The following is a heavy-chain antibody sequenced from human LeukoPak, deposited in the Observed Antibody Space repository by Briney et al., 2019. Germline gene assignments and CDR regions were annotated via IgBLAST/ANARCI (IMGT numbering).Heavy chain of an antibody. V-gene: IGHV3-23*01. Sequence: GGSLRLSCAASGFTFSSYAMSWVRQAPGKGLEWVSAISGSGGSTYYADSVEGRFTISRDNSKNTLYLQMNSLRAEDTAVYYCATGIAAAGVDYWGQGTLVTVSS. CDR2: ISGSGGST. D-gene: IGHD6-13*01. CDR1: GFTFSSYA. J-gene: IGHJ4*02. CDR3: ATGIAAAGVDY.